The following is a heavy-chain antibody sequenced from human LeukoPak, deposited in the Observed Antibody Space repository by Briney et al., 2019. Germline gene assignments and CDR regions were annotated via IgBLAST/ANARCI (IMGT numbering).Heavy chain of an antibody. Sequence: ASVTVSCKASGYTFTSYGISWVRQAPGQGLEWMGWISAYNGNTNYAQKLQGRVTMTTDTSTSTAYMELRSLRSDDTAVYYCARGSYYDSSGYSGYWGQGTLVTVSS. D-gene: IGHD3-22*01. V-gene: IGHV1-18*01. CDR3: ARGSYYDSSGYSGY. CDR1: GYTFTSYG. J-gene: IGHJ4*02. CDR2: ISAYNGNT.